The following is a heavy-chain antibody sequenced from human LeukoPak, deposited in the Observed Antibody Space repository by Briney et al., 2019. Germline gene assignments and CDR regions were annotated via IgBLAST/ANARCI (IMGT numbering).Heavy chain of an antibody. Sequence: ASVTVSCKVSGYTLTELSMHWVRQAPGKGLEWMGGFDPEDGETIYAQKFQGRVTMTEDTSTDTAYMELSSLRSEDTAVYYCATGVPKGLVVPAASFDYWGQGTLVTGSS. CDR3: ATGVPKGLVVPAASFDY. V-gene: IGHV1-24*01. CDR1: GYTLTELS. CDR2: FDPEDGET. D-gene: IGHD2-2*01. J-gene: IGHJ4*02.